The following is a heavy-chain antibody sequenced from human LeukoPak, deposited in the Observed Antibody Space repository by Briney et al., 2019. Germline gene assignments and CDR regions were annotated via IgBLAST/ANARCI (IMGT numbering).Heavy chain of an antibody. J-gene: IGHJ3*02. CDR1: GFTFSDYY. CDR3: ARDVVGYYDSSGYYLSASYI. Sequence: GGSLRLSCAASGFTFSDYYMSWIRQAPGKGLEWVSYISSSGSTIYYADSVKGRFTISRDNAKNSLFLQMNTLRAEDTAVYYCARDVVGYYDSSGYYLSASYIWGHGTMVTVSS. V-gene: IGHV3-11*04. D-gene: IGHD3-22*01. CDR2: ISSSGSTI.